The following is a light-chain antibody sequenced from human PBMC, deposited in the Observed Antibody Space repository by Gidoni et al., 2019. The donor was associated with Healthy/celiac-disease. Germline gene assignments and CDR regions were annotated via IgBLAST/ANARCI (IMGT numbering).Light chain of an antibody. CDR1: QSVSSSY. CDR2: GAS. J-gene: IGKJ2*01. V-gene: IGKV3-20*01. Sequence: EIVLTQSPGTLSWSPGERATLSCRASQSVSSSYLAWDQQKPGQAPRLLIYGASSRATGTPDRFSGSGSGTDFTLTISRLEPEDFAVYYCQKYGSSLFGQGTKLEIK. CDR3: QKYGSSL.